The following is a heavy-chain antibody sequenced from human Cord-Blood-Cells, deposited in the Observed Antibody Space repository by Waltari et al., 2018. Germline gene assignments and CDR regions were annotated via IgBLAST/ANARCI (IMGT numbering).Heavy chain of an antibody. D-gene: IGHD6-6*01. Sequence: EVQLVESGGGLVEPGGSLRLSCAASGFTFSSYWMSWVRQAPGKGLEWVANIKQDGSEIYYVDSVKGRFTISRDNAKNSLYLQMNSLRAEDTAVYYCARVMAARFFYYYYGMDVWGQGTTFTVCS. V-gene: IGHV3-7*01. CDR1: GFTFSSYW. CDR3: ARVMAARFFYYYYGMDV. J-gene: IGHJ6*02. CDR2: IKQDGSEI.